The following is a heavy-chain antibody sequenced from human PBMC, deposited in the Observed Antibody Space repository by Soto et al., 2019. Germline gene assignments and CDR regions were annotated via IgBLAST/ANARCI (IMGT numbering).Heavy chain of an antibody. J-gene: IGHJ4*02. CDR2: IYYTGIT. Sequence: SETLSLTCTVSGGSISSGSYFWSWVRQRPGEGLEWIGNIYYTGITYYNPSLKSRVAISVDTSKNHFSLTLTSLTAADTAIYYCARILLTPATYFDRWGQGTLVTVSS. CDR1: GGSISSGSYF. D-gene: IGHD2-15*01. CDR3: ARILLTPATYFDR. V-gene: IGHV4-31*03.